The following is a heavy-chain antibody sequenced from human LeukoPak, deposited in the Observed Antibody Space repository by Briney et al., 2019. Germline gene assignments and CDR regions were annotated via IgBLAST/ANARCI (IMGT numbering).Heavy chain of an antibody. CDR2: IIPILGIA. J-gene: IGHJ4*02. Sequence: ASVKVSCKASGGTFSSYAISWVRQAPGQGLEWMGRIIPILGIANYAQKFQGRVTITADKSTSTAYMELSSLRSEDTAVYYCARDAFTREDYYDSSGYYPFDYWGQGTLVTVSS. CDR1: GGTFSSYA. D-gene: IGHD3-22*01. V-gene: IGHV1-69*04. CDR3: ARDAFTREDYYDSSGYYPFDY.